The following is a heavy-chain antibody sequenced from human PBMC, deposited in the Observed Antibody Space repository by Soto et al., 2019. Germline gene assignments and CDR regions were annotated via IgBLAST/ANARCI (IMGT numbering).Heavy chain of an antibody. D-gene: IGHD3-9*01. V-gene: IGHV3-48*01. CDR2: ISSSSSTI. J-gene: IGHJ6*03. CDR3: AREHYDILTGYLPYYYYYYMDV. Sequence: EVQLVESGGGLVQPGGSLRLSCAASGFTFSSYSMNWVRQAPGKGLEWVSYISSSSSTIYYADSVKGRFTISRDNAKNSLYLQMNSLRAEDTAVYYCAREHYDILTGYLPYYYYYYMDVWGKGTTVTVSS. CDR1: GFTFSSYS.